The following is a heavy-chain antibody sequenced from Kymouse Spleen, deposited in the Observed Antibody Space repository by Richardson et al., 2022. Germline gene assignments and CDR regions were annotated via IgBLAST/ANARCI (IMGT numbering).Heavy chain of an antibody. Sequence: EVQLVESGGGVVRPGGSLRLSCAASGFTFDDYGMSWVRQAPGKGLEWVSGINWNGGSTGYADSVKGRFTISRDNAKNSLYLQMNSLRAEDTALYYCARELYYDFWSGYSLYYYYYGMDVWGQGTTVTVSS. CDR3: ARELYYDFWSGYSLYYYYYGMDV. CDR1: GFTFDDYG. V-gene: IGHV3-20*d01. J-gene: IGHJ6*02. D-gene: IGHD3-3*01. CDR2: INWNGGST.